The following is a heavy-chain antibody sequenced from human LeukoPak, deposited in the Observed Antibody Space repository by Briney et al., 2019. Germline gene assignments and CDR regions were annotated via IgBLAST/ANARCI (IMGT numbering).Heavy chain of an antibody. CDR3: ARVKRDHYYDSSGYSPAYFDY. Sequence: SETLSLTCTVSGGSISSGSYYWSWIRQPAGKGLEWIGRIYTSGSTNYNPSLKSRVTISVDTSKNQFSLKLSSVTAADTAVYYCARVKRDHYYDSSGYSPAYFDYWGQGTLVTVSS. CDR1: GGSISSGSYY. J-gene: IGHJ4*02. D-gene: IGHD3-22*01. V-gene: IGHV4-61*02. CDR2: IYTSGST.